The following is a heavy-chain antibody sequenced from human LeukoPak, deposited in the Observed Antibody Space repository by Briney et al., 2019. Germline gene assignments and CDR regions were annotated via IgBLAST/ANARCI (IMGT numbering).Heavy chain of an antibody. J-gene: IGHJ4*02. V-gene: IGHV3-21*01. Sequence: GRSLRLSCAASGFTFSSYSMNWVRQAPGNGLERVSSISSSSSYIYYADSVKGRFTISIDNAKNSLYLQMNSLRAEDTAVYYCARALGNRGFDYWGQGTLVTVSS. D-gene: IGHD1-14*01. CDR3: ARALGNRGFDY. CDR2: ISSSSSYI. CDR1: GFTFSSYS.